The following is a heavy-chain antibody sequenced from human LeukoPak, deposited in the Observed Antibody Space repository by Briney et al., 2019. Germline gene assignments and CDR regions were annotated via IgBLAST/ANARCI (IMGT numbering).Heavy chain of an antibody. Sequence: PSETLSLTCTVPGGSISSGSYYWSWIRQPAGKGLEWIGRIYTSGSTNYNPSLKSRVTISVNTSKNQFSLKLSSVTAADTAVYYCAREYGLLWFGELLGTYYYYYYMDVWGKGTTVTISS. CDR3: AREYGLLWFGELLGTYYYYYYMDV. V-gene: IGHV4-61*02. D-gene: IGHD3-10*01. J-gene: IGHJ6*03. CDR2: IYTSGST. CDR1: GGSISSGSYY.